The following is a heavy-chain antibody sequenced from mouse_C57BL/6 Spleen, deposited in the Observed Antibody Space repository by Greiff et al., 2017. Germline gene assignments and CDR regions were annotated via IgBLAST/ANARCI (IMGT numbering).Heavy chain of an antibody. Sequence: VKLQESGAELVRPGASVTLSCKASGYTFTDYEMHWVKQTPVHGLEWIGAIDPETGGTAYNQKFKGKAILTADKSSSTAYMELRSLPSEDSAVYYCTRWAVVARYFDVWGTGTTVTVSS. CDR2: IDPETGGT. J-gene: IGHJ1*03. CDR3: TRWAVVARYFDV. D-gene: IGHD1-1*01. V-gene: IGHV1-15*01. CDR1: GYTFTDYE.